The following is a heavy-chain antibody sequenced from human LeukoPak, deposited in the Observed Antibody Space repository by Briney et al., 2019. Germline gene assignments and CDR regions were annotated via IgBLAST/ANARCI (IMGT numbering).Heavy chain of an antibody. Sequence: GASVKVSCKASGYRFTGCYMHWVRQAPGQGLEWMGWISAYNDNTNYAQKLQGRVTMTTDTSTSTAYMELRSLRSDDTAVYYCARVHYDILTGYSYFDYWGQGTLVTVSS. CDR2: ISAYNDNT. CDR3: ARVHYDILTGYSYFDY. CDR1: GYRFTGCY. V-gene: IGHV1-18*04. J-gene: IGHJ4*02. D-gene: IGHD3-9*01.